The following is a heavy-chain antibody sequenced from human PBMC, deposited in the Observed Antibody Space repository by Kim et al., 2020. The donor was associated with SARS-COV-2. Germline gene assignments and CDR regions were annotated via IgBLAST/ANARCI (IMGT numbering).Heavy chain of an antibody. CDR3: ARGIVRGVIIEYYGIDV. V-gene: IGHV3-53*04. D-gene: IGHD3-10*01. J-gene: IGHJ6*02. Sequence: SVKGRFTISRHNSKNTLYLQMNSLRAEDTAVYYCARGIVRGVIIEYYGIDVWGQGTTVTVSS.